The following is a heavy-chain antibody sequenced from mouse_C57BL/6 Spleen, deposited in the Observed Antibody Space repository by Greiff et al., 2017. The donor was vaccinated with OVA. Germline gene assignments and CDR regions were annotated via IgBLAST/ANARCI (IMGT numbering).Heavy chain of an antibody. D-gene: IGHD2-4*01. Sequence: EVQVVESGGGLVKPGGSLKLSCAASGFTFSDYGMHWVRQAPEKGLEWVAYISSGSSTIYYADTVKGRFTISRDNAKNTLFLQMTSLRSEDAAMDYCAGDYDYDHWYFDVWGTGTTVTVSS. V-gene: IGHV5-17*01. CDR3: AGDYDYDHWYFDV. CDR2: ISSGSSTI. J-gene: IGHJ1*03. CDR1: GFTFSDYG.